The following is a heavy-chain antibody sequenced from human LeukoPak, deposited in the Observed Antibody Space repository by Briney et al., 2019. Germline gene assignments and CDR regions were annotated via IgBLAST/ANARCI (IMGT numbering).Heavy chain of an antibody. CDR2: INPNSGGT. Sequence: ASVKVSCKASGYTFTSYYMHWVRQAPGQGLEWMGWINPNSGGTNYAQKFQGRVTMTRDTSISTAYMELSRPRYDDTVVYYTARGLPTALTNWFDPWGQGTLVTVSS. CDR1: GYTFTSYY. D-gene: IGHD2-2*01. J-gene: IGHJ5*02. CDR3: ARGLPTALTNWFDP. V-gene: IGHV1-2*02.